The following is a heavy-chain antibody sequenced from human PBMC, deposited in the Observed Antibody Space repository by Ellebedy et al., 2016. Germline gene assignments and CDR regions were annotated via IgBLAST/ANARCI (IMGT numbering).Heavy chain of an antibody. D-gene: IGHD3-10*01. Sequence: SETLSLTCTVSGGAISRSTYYWGWIRQPPGTGLEWIGSIYFSGSTYYNPSLKRRVTISVDTSKKQFSLRLSSVTAADTAVYYCARHQPSYGSGSYYTNYYGMDVWGQGTTVTVSS. J-gene: IGHJ6*02. CDR1: GGAISRSTYY. V-gene: IGHV4-39*01. CDR2: IYFSGST. CDR3: ARHQPSYGSGSYYTNYYGMDV.